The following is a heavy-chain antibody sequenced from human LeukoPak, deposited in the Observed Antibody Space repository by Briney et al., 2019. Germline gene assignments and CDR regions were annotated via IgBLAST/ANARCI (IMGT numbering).Heavy chain of an antibody. CDR3: AKGGGYNYNYYYYYGMDV. V-gene: IGHV3-30*18. CDR2: ISYDGSNK. D-gene: IGHD5-24*01. CDR1: GFTFSRYG. J-gene: IGHJ6*02. Sequence: GGSLRLSCAASGFTFSRYGMHWVRQAPGKGLEWVAVISYDGSNKYYADSVKGRFTISRDNSKNTLYLQMNSLRAEDTAVFYCAKGGGYNYNYYYYYGMDVWGQGTTVTVSS.